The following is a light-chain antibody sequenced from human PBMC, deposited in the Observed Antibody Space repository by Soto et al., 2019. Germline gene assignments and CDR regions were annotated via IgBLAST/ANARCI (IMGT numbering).Light chain of an antibody. J-gene: IGKJ1*01. V-gene: IGKV3-20*01. CDR1: QRLTSSY. Sequence: EIVLTQSPGTLSLSPGERATLSCRASQRLTSSYLAWFQQKPGQAPRLLIHGVSSRATGIPDRFSGSGSGTDFTLTITRLEPEDFAVYYCQQSVGSRTFGQGTKVEIK. CDR3: QQSVGSRT. CDR2: GVS.